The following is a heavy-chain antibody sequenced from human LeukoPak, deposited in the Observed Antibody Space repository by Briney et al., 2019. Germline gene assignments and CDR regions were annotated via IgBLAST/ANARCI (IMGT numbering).Heavy chain of an antibody. J-gene: IGHJ4*02. CDR1: GYTFTSYA. D-gene: IGHD3-9*01. Sequence: ASVEVSCKASGYTFTSYAMHWVRQAPEQRLEWMGWINAGNGNTKYSQKFQGRVTITRDTSASTAYMELSSLRSEDTAVYYCARGHFSDWLLDSLLGYWGQGTLVTVSS. CDR2: INAGNGNT. V-gene: IGHV1-3*01. CDR3: ARGHFSDWLLDSLLGY.